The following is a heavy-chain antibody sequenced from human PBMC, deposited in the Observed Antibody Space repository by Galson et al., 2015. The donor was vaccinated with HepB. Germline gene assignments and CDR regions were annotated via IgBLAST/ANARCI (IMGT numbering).Heavy chain of an antibody. V-gene: IGHV4-39*01. CDR1: GGSISSSSYY. CDR2: IYNSGNT. Sequence: SETLSLTCTVSGGSISSSSYYWGWIRQPPGKGLEWIGSIYNSGNTYYNPSLKSRVTISVDTSKKQLSLRLSSVTAADTAVYSCVWGVAYEAFDIWGQGTMVTVSS. J-gene: IGHJ3*02. D-gene: IGHD5-12*01. CDR3: VWGVAYEAFDI.